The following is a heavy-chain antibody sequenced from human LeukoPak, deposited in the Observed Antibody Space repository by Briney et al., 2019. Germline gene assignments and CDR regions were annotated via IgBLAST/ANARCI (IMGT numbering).Heavy chain of an antibody. J-gene: IGHJ3*02. V-gene: IGHV3-21*01. CDR1: GFTFSSYS. CDR2: ISSSSSYI. D-gene: IGHD3-3*01. CDR3: ARDRSVVRFLEWLLDAFDI. Sequence: GGSLRLSCAASGFTFSSYSMNWVRQAPGKGLEWVSSISSSSSYIYYADSVKGRFTISRDNAKNSLYLQMNSLRAEDTAVYYCARDRSVVRFLEWLLDAFDIWGQGTMVTVSS.